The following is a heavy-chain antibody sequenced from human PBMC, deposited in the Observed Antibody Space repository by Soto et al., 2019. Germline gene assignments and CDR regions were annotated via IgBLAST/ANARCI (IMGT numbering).Heavy chain of an antibody. CDR3: ARHQGGYYSGVDV. V-gene: IGHV4-39*01. CDR1: GGSISSNSYY. CDR2: IYYSGTT. Sequence: QLQLQESGPGLVKPSETLSLTCTVSGGSISSNSYYWAWIRQPPGKGLEWIGNIYYSGTTYYNPSLRSRVTISVDPSKNQFCLKLSSVTAADTAVYYCARHQGGYYSGVDVWGQGTPVTVSS. J-gene: IGHJ6*02. D-gene: IGHD3-16*01.